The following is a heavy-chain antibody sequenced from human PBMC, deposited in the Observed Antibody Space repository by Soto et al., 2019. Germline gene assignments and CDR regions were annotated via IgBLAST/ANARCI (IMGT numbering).Heavy chain of an antibody. Sequence: QVQLVQSGAEVKKPGASVKVSCKASGYTFTSYGISWVRQAPGQGLEWMGWISAYNGNTNYAQKLQGRVTMTTDTSTRNSLQGPGGPGSDRPAGVFLSRGSPPPREWGQGTLVTVSS. J-gene: IGHJ4*02. CDR1: GYTFTSYG. CDR3: SRGSPPPRE. CDR2: ISAYNGNT. D-gene: IGHD3-10*01. V-gene: IGHV1-18*01.